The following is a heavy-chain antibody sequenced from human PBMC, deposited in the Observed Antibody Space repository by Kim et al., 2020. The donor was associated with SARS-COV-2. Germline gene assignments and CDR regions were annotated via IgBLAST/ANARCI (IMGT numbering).Heavy chain of an antibody. V-gene: IGHV1-24*01. CDR1: GYTLTELS. CDR2: FDPEDAET. J-gene: IGHJ5*02. Sequence: ASVTVSCKVSGYTLTELSMHWVRQAPGKGLEWMGGFDPEDAETIYAQKFQGRVTMTEDTSTDTAYMELSSLRSEDTAVYYCATSCSITTCHWFDPWGQGTLVTVSS. CDR3: ATSCSITTCHWFDP. D-gene: IGHD2-2*01.